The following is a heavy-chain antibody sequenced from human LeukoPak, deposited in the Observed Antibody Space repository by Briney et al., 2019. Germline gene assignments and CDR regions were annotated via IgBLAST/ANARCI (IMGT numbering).Heavy chain of an antibody. CDR3: SRGYATYGMDV. Sequence: PSETLSLTCTVSGDSISRYYWSWIRQPPGKGLEWIGYIHYSGSTNYNPSLKSRVTISVDTSKNQFSLKLSSVTAADTAVYYCSRGYATYGMDVWGQGTTVTVSS. CDR1: GDSISRYY. V-gene: IGHV4-59*01. CDR2: IHYSGST. D-gene: IGHD2-8*01. J-gene: IGHJ6*02.